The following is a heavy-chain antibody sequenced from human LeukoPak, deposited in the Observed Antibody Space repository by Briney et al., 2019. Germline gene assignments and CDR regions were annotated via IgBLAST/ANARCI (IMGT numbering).Heavy chain of an antibody. J-gene: IGHJ2*01. CDR2: INPSGGST. D-gene: IGHD2-15*01. CDR1: GYTFTSYF. V-gene: IGHV1-46*01. Sequence: ASVKVSCKASGYTFTSYFMHWVRPAPGQGLEWMGIINPSGGSTRYAQKFQGRVTMTRDMSTSTVYMELSSLRSEDTAVYYCARSDHFEVAAKRDWYFDLWGRGTLVTVSS. CDR3: ARSDHFEVAAKRDWYFDL.